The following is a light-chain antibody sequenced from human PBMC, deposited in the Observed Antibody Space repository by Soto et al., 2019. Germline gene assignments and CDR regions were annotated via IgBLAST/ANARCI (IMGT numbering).Light chain of an antibody. CDR1: QSIRDY. Sequence: DIQMTQSPSSLSASVGDRITITCRASQSIRDYLNWYQHKPGMAPQLLIYAASNLQSGVPSRFSGSGSGTDFTLTITSLQPEDFATYYCQQTFGIFPWTFGQGTKV. V-gene: IGKV1-39*01. CDR2: AAS. CDR3: QQTFGIFPWT. J-gene: IGKJ1*01.